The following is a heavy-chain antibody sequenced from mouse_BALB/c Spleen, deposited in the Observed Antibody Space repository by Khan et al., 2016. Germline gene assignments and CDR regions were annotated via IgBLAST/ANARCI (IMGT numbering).Heavy chain of an antibody. V-gene: IGHV1-42*01. J-gene: IGHJ2*01. Sequence: VRLQQSGPELEKPGASVKISCKASGYSFTGYNLNWVKQTSGESLEWIGNIDPYYGDTTYNQKFKAKATLTVDKSSSTAYMQLKSLTSEDSAVYYCARSYSGFDYWGQGTTLTVSS. CDR2: IDPYYGDT. D-gene: IGHD2-10*01. CDR3: ARSYSGFDY. CDR1: GYSFTGYN.